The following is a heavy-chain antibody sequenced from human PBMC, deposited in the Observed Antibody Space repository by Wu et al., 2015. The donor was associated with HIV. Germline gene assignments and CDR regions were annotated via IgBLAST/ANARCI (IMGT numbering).Heavy chain of an antibody. CDR3: ARDLGNDFAIRGYYWYLDV. V-gene: IGHV1-2*02. Sequence: QVQLVQSGAEVKKPGASVKVSCKASGYTFTDHYIHWVRQAPGQGLEWMGWIRPDSGATHYAEKFQDRVTMTRDASISTAYMQLNRLRSDDTAVYFCARDLGNDFAIRGYYWYLDVWGTGTAITVSS. CDR1: GYTFTDHY. D-gene: IGHD3/OR15-3a*01. J-gene: IGHJ6*03. CDR2: IRPDSGAT.